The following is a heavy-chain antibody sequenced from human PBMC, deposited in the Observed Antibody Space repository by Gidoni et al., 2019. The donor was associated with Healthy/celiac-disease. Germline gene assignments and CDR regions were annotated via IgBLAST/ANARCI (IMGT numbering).Heavy chain of an antibody. CDR3: ATRGGGSGWYGAFDI. V-gene: IGHV1-18*04. Sequence: QVQLVQSGAEVKKPGASVKVSCKASGYTFTSYGISWVRQAPGQGLEWMGWISAYNGNTNDAQKLQGRVTMTTETSTSTAYMELRSLRSDYTAVYYCATRGGGSGWYGAFDIWGQGTMVTVSS. J-gene: IGHJ3*02. CDR1: GYTFTSYG. CDR2: ISAYNGNT. D-gene: IGHD6-19*01.